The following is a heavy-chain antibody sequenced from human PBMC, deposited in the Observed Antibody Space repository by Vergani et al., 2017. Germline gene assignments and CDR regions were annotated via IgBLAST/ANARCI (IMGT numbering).Heavy chain of an antibody. CDR3: AKDLAAGLYYYYMDV. V-gene: IGHV3-9*01. D-gene: IGHD6-13*01. J-gene: IGHJ6*03. Sequence: EVQLVVSGGGLVQPGRSLRLSCEASGFTFNGYAMHWVRQVPGKGLEWISGIDWKSGSVGYADSVKGRFTITRDNAKKSLYLQMNSLRGDDTALYYCAKDLAAGLYYYYMDVWGKGTPVTVSS. CDR1: GFTFNGYA. CDR2: IDWKSGSV.